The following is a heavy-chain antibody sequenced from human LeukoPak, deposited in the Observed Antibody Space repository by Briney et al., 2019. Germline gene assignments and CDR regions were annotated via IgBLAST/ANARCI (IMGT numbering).Heavy chain of an antibody. CDR1: GYTFTGYY. J-gene: IGHJ4*02. Sequence: GASVKVSCKASGYTFTGYYMHWVRQVPGQGLEWMGWINPNSGGTNYAQKFQGRVTMTRDTSISTAYMELSRLRSDDTAVYYCARTKNYLGYFDYWGQGTLVTVSS. D-gene: IGHD7-27*01. CDR3: ARTKNYLGYFDY. V-gene: IGHV1-2*02. CDR2: INPNSGGT.